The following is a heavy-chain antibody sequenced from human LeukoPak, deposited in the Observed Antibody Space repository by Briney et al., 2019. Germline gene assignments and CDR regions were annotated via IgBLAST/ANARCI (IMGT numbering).Heavy chain of an antibody. CDR2: IQYDEINR. CDR1: GFTFSSYA. CDR3: AKDRGGGVLTAFDI. V-gene: IGHV3-30*02. D-gene: IGHD2-15*01. Sequence: GGSLRLSCAASGFTFSSYAMHWVRQAPGKGLEWVAVIQYDEINRNHADSVKGRFTISRDNYKNTLDLQMNSLRAEDTAVYYCAKDRGGGVLTAFDIWGQETVVTVSP. J-gene: IGHJ3*02.